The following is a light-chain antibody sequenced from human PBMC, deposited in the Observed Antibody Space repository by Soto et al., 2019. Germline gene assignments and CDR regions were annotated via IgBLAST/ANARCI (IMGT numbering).Light chain of an antibody. J-gene: IGLJ2*01. CDR2: YDS. CDR1: SIGTKS. Sequence: SYELTQSPSVSAAPGQTARIICGGDSIGTKSVHWYQQKPGQAPVLVVHYDSDRPSGIPERFSGSNSENTATLTISRVEAGDEADYYCQVWDGTYDRLIFGGGTKLTVL. CDR3: QVWDGTYDRLI. V-gene: IGLV3-21*02.